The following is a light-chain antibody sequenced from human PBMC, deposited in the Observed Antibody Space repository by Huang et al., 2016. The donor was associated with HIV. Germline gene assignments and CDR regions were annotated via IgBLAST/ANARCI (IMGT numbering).Light chain of an antibody. V-gene: IGKV3-15*01. CDR2: GAS. CDR1: QSVSSD. J-gene: IGKJ1*01. Sequence: EVVMMQSPASLSVSPGERATLSCRASQSVSSDLAWYQQKPGQAPRLLIYGASTRATGIPARFRGSGSGTEFTLTISGLQSEDSAIYYCQQYNKWPPKTFGKGTKVEIK. CDR3: QQYNKWPPKT.